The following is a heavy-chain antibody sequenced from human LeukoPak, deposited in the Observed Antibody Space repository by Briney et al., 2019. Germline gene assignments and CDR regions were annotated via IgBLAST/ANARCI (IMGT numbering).Heavy chain of an antibody. CDR1: GGSFSGYY. D-gene: IGHD2-15*01. CDR2: INHSGST. CDR3: ARGRGSFVVVVAATYGWFDP. V-gene: IGHV4-34*01. Sequence: PSETLSLTCAVYGGSFSGYYWSWIRQPPGKGLEWIGEINHSGSTNYNPSLKSRVTISVDTSKNQFSLKLSSVTAADTAVYYCARGRGSFVVVVAATYGWFDPWGQGTLVTVSS. J-gene: IGHJ5*02.